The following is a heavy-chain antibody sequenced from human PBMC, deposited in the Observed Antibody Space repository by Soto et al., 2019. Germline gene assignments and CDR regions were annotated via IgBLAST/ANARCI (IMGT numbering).Heavy chain of an antibody. CDR1: GFTFSSYT. Sequence: GGSLRLSCAASGFTFSSYTMHWVRQAPGKGLEWVALISYDEIDKCFADAVKGRFTISRDNSKNTLYLQMDSLRAEDTAVYYCAGRSGSSDYWGRGTLVTVSS. J-gene: IGHJ4*02. CDR3: AGRSGSSDY. D-gene: IGHD3-10*01. CDR2: ISYDEIDK. V-gene: IGHV3-30*04.